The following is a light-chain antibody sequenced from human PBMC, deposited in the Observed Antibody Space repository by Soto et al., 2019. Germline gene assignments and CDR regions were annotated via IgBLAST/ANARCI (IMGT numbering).Light chain of an antibody. CDR1: SSDVGAHNY. Sequence: QSVLTQPASVSGSPGQSVTISCTGTSSDVGAHNYVSWYQQHPGKAPKLMIYDVTNRPSGVSNRFSASKSGNTASLTISGLQAEDEAVYYCSSYTNSNTLVFGGGTQLTVL. CDR3: SSYTNSNTLV. V-gene: IGLV2-14*01. CDR2: DVT. J-gene: IGLJ3*02.